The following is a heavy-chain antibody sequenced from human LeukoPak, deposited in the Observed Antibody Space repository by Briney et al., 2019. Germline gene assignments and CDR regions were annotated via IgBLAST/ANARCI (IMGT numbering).Heavy chain of an antibody. J-gene: IGHJ5*02. CDR2: ISGSGGST. D-gene: IGHD2-15*01. V-gene: IGHV3-23*01. Sequence: GGSLRLSCAASGFTFSSYAMSWVRQAPGKGLEWVSGISGSGGSTNYADSVEGRFTISRDNSKNTLFLQMNSLRAEDTAVYYCAKDTCSGGSCYSNWFDPWGQGTLVTVSS. CDR1: GFTFSSYA. CDR3: AKDTCSGGSCYSNWFDP.